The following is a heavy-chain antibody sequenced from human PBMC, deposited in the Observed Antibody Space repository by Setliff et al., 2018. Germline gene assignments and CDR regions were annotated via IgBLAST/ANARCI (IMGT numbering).Heavy chain of an antibody. CDR1: GGSISPFY. CDR2: IFYTGKS. CDR3: ARGLPSGWYRGFDF. Sequence: PSETLSLTCTVTGGSISPFYRNWIRQSPGKGLEWIGYIFYTGKSSYNPSLKSRVTISVDTSKNQFSLNLQSVTPADAGVYYCARGLPSGWYRGFDFRGQGSLVTVSS. J-gene: IGHJ4*02. V-gene: IGHV4-59*01. D-gene: IGHD6-19*01.